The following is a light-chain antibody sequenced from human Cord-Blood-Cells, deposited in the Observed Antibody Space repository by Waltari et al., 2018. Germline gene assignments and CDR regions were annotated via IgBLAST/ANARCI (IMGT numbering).Light chain of an antibody. CDR1: SSDGGGYNY. J-gene: IGLJ2*01. CDR2: DVS. Sequence: QSALTQPASVSGSPGQSITISCTGTSSDGGGYNYVSCYQQHPGKAPQLMIYDVSKRPSGVSNRFSGSKSGNTASLTISGLQAEDEADYYCSSYTSSSSVVFGGGTKLTVL. V-gene: IGLV2-14*01. CDR3: SSYTSSSSVV.